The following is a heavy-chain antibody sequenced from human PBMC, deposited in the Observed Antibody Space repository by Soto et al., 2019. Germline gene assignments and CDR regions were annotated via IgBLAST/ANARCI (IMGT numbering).Heavy chain of an antibody. J-gene: IGHJ3*02. CDR2: ISWNSGSI. CDR3: AKDTGGGAFDI. Sequence: DVQLVESGGGLVQPGRSLRLSCAASGFTFDDYAMHWVRQAPGKGLEWVSGISWNSGSIGYADSVKGRFTISRDNAKNSLYLQMNSLRAEDTALYYCAKDTGGGAFDIWGQGTMVTVSS. CDR1: GFTFDDYA. D-gene: IGHD3-10*01. V-gene: IGHV3-9*01.